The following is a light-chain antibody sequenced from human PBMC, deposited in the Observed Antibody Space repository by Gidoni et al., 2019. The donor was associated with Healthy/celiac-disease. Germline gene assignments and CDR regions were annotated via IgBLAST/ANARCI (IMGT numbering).Light chain of an antibody. J-gene: IGKJ5*01. V-gene: IGKV3-11*01. CDR2: DAS. CDR1: QSISSY. Sequence: EIVLTQSPATLSLSPGERATLSCRASQSISSYLAWYQQKPGQAPRLLIYDASNRATGISARFRGSGSGTDFTLTISSLEPEDFAVYYCQQRGNWPPITFGQGTRLELK. CDR3: QQRGNWPPIT.